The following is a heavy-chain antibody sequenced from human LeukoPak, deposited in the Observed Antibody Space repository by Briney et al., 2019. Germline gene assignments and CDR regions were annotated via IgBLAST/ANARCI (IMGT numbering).Heavy chain of an antibody. V-gene: IGHV3-30-3*01. CDR3: ARAPASLGELSLYNWFDP. J-gene: IGHJ5*02. CDR1: GFTFSSYA. CDR2: ISYDGSNK. Sequence: GGSLRLSCAASGFTFSSYAMHWVRQAPGKGLEWVAVISYDGSNKYYADSVKGRFTISRDNSKNTLYLQTNSLRAEDTAVYYCARAPASLGELSLYNWFDPWGQGTLVTVSS. D-gene: IGHD3-16*02.